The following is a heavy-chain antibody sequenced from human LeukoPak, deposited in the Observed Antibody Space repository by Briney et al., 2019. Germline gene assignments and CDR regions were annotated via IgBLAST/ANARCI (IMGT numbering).Heavy chain of an antibody. CDR2: ISSDGSST. Sequence: GGSLRLSCAASGFTFRNHWMHWVRQTPGKGLVWVSRISSDGSSTTYADSVKGRFTTSRDNAKNTLYLQMDNLRAEDTAMYYCARDQRVTGRPDIDYWGQGTLVIVSS. V-gene: IGHV3-74*03. CDR1: GFTFRNHW. D-gene: IGHD4-11*01. J-gene: IGHJ4*02. CDR3: ARDQRVTGRPDIDY.